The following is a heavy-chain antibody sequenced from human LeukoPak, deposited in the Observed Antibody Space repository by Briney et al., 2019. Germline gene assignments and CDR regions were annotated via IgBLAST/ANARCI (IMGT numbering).Heavy chain of an antibody. V-gene: IGHV3-30-3*01. CDR3: VLGHYGGLFDN. CDR1: GFTFSSYD. Sequence: GGSLRLSCAASGFTFSSYDMHWVRQAPGKGLEWVAVISNDGSNKDYADSVKGRFTISRDNFKNTLYVQMNSLRVEDTAVYYCVLGHYGGLFDNWGQGTLVTVSS. J-gene: IGHJ4*02. CDR2: ISNDGSNK. D-gene: IGHD4-23*01.